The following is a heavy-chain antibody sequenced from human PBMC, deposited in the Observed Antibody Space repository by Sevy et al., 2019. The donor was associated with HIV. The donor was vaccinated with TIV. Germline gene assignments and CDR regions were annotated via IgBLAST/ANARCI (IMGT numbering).Heavy chain of an antibody. V-gene: IGHV3-30*02. D-gene: IGHD6-19*01. J-gene: IGHJ5*02. CDR1: GFTFSSYG. CDR2: IGYDGSNN. CDR3: ATLAIAVAGAFP. Sequence: GGSLRLSCAASGFTFSSYGMHWVRQAPGKGLEWVAFIGYDGSNNYYADSVEGRFTISRDSSKNTLYLQMNSLRAEDTAVYYCATLAIAVAGAFPWGQGTLVTVSS.